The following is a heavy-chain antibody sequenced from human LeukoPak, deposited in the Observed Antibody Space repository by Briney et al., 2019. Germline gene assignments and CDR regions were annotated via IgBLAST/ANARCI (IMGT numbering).Heavy chain of an antibody. J-gene: IGHJ4*02. CDR1: RGSISSYF. CDR3: ARGYSGTYGRFDY. Sequence: SETLSLTCTVSRGSISSYFWSWIRQPPGKELEWIGYIHYNGSTNYNPSLKSRVPMSVDTSKKQFSLQLNSVTAADTAVYFCARGYSGTYGRFDYWGPGILVTVSS. V-gene: IGHV4-59*01. CDR2: IHYNGST. D-gene: IGHD1-26*01.